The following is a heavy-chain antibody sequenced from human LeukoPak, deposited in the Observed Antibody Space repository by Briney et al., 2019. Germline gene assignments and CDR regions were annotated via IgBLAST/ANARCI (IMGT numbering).Heavy chain of an antibody. V-gene: IGHV1-18*04. CDR2: ISAYNGNT. D-gene: IGHD6-19*01. J-gene: IGHJ4*02. CDR3: ARDLVPKYSSGWLASGY. CDR1: GYTFTSYG. Sequence: VTSVKVSWKASGYTFTSYGISWVRQAPGQGLEWMGWISAYNGNTNYAQKLQGRVTMTTDTSTSTAYMELRSLRSDDTAVYYCARDLVPKYSSGWLASGYWGQGTLVTVSS.